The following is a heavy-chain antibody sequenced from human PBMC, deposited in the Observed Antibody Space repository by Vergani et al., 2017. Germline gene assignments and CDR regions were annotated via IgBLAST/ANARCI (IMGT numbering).Heavy chain of an antibody. V-gene: IGHV1-8*01. Sequence: QVQLVQSGAEVKKPGASVKVSCKASGYTFTSYDINWVRQATGQGLEWMGWMNPNSGNTGYAQKFQGRVTMTRNPSISTAYMELSSLRSEDTAVYYSARGLGGQLLYYYYYMDVWGKGTTVTVSS. CDR3: ARGLGGQLLYYYYYMDV. J-gene: IGHJ6*03. CDR1: GYTFTSYD. D-gene: IGHD2-2*01. CDR2: MNPNSGNT.